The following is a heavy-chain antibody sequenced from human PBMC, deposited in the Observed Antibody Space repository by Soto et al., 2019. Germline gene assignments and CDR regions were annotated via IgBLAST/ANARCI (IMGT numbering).Heavy chain of an antibody. CDR1: GFTFSSYA. CDR2: ISGSGGST. Sequence: GGSLRLSCAASGFTFSSYAMSWVRQAPGKGLEWVSAISGSGGSTYYADSVKGRFTISRDNAKNSLYLQMNSLRAEDTAVYYCARRGYSGYDPYYFDYWGQGTLVTVSS. J-gene: IGHJ4*02. D-gene: IGHD5-12*01. V-gene: IGHV3-23*01. CDR3: ARRGYSGYDPYYFDY.